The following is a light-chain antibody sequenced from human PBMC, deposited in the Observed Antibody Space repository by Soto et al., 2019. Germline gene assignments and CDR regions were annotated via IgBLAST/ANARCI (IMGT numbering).Light chain of an antibody. Sequence: EIVLTQSPGTLSLSPGDRATLSCRARQSVSINYLAWFQQMPGQAPRLLFYGASSRATGIPDRFRGSGSGTDFTLTISRLEPEDFAVYYCQHYGSSPPMYTFGQGTKLEIK. J-gene: IGKJ2*01. V-gene: IGKV3-20*01. CDR1: QSVSINY. CDR3: QHYGSSPPMYT. CDR2: GAS.